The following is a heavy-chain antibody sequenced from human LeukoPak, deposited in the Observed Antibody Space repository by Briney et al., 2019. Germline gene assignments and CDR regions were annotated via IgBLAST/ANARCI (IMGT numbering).Heavy chain of an antibody. J-gene: IGHJ4*02. CDR1: GGSFNSFN. CDR2: VIPILGMA. CDR3: ASEIENVDTGIEY. D-gene: IGHD5-18*01. Sequence: SVKVSCKASGGSFNSFNINWVRQAPGQGLDWMGRVIPILGMANYAQKFQGRVRITADKSTTTAYMELSSLRSEDTAVYFCASEIENVDTGIEYWGQGTLVTVSS. V-gene: IGHV1-69*02.